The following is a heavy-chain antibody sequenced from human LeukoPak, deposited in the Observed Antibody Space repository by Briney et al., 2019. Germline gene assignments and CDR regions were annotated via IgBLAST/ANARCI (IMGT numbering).Heavy chain of an antibody. CDR3: AKDDQWEPVVVDY. J-gene: IGHJ4*02. V-gene: IGHV3-23*01. CDR2: ISGSGGST. Sequence: GGSLRLSCAASGFTFSSYGMHWVRQAPGKGLEWVSAISGSGGSTYYADSVKGRFTISRDNSKNTLYLQMNSLRAEDTAVYYCAKDDQWEPVVVDYWGQGTLVTVSS. D-gene: IGHD1-26*01. CDR1: GFTFSSYG.